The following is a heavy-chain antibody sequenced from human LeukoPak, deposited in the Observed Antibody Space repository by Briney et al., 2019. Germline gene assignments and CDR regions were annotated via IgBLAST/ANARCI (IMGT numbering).Heavy chain of an antibody. Sequence: AGGSLRLSCAASGSTFSSYSMNWVRQAPGKGLEWVSSISSSSSYIYYADSVKGRFTISRDNAKNSLYLQMNSLRAEDTAVYYCARDRVTMVRGHTAPQHWGQGTLVTVSS. J-gene: IGHJ1*01. D-gene: IGHD3-10*01. V-gene: IGHV3-21*01. CDR2: ISSSSSYI. CDR1: GSTFSSYS. CDR3: ARDRVTMVRGHTAPQH.